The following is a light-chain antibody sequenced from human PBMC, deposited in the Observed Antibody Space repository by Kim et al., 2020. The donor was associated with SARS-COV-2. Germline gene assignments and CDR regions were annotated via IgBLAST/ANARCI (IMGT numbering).Light chain of an antibody. CDR2: SNN. CDR1: SSNMGSNY. Sequence: QSVLTQPPSASGTPGQRVTISCSGSSSNMGSNYVYWYQHLPGTAPKLLIHSNNQRPSGVPDRFSGSKSGTSASLAISGLRSEDEADYYCAVWDDSLSANVIGTGTKVTVL. CDR3: AVWDDSLSANV. V-gene: IGLV1-47*01. J-gene: IGLJ1*01.